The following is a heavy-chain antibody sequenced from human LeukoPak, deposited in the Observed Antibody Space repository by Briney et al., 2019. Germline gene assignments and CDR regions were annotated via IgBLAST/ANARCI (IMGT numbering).Heavy chain of an antibody. CDR1: GFTFTTYA. V-gene: IGHV3-23*01. D-gene: IGHD2-15*01. CDR3: ARGRGLDV. Sequence: GGSLRLSCAASGFTFTTYAMNWVRQAPGKGLEWVSGISGSGGSTYYADSVKGRFTISRDNSKNMLYLQMNSLRAEDTAVYYCARGRGLDVWGQGTTVTVSS. CDR2: ISGSGGST. J-gene: IGHJ6*02.